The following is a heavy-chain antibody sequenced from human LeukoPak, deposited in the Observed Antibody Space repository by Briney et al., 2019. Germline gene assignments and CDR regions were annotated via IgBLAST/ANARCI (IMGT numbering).Heavy chain of an antibody. V-gene: IGHV4-31*03. CDR3: ARDKATVVTPHWFDP. J-gene: IGHJ5*02. Sequence: PSQTLPLTCTVSGGSISSGGYYWRWIRQHPGTGLEWIGYIYYSGSTYYNPSLKSRVTISVDTSKNQFSLKLSSVTAADTAVYYCARDKATVVTPHWFDPWGQGTLVTVSS. CDR2: IYYSGST. CDR1: GGSISSGGYY. D-gene: IGHD4-23*01.